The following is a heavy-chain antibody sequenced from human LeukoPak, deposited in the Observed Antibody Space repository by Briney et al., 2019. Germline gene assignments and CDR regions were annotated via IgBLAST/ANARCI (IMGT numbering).Heavy chain of an antibody. V-gene: IGHV3-53*04. J-gene: IGHJ3*01. CDR1: GISVSNDY. Sequence: GGSLRLSCAASGISVSNDYMGWVRQAPGKGLEWVSAIYADGYTRDAASVKGRFSISRHNSKNTVYLQMDNLRPEDTAVYYCARDRRGEKDFDVWGPGTMVTVSS. CDR3: ARDRRGEKDFDV. CDR2: IYADGYT.